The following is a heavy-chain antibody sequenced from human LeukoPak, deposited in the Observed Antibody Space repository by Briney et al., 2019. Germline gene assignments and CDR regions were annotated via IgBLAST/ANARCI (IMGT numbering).Heavy chain of an antibody. V-gene: IGHV3-33*01. CDR2: IWYDGSDK. Sequence: GGSLILSCAASGFTFSSYAMHRVRQAPGKGLEWVTVIWYDGSDKYYADSVKGRFTISRDNSKNTLYLQMNSLRAEDTAVYYCARDGGSGYDYVYRGQGTLVTVSS. D-gene: IGHD5-12*01. CDR3: ARDGGSGYDYVY. J-gene: IGHJ4*02. CDR1: GFTFSSYA.